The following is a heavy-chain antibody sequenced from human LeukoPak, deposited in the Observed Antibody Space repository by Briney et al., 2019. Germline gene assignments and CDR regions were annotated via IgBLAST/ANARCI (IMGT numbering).Heavy chain of an antibody. D-gene: IGHD3-22*01. Sequence: GGSLRLSCAASGFTFSSYWMHWVRQAPGKGREWVARINSDGTDISYGDSVKGRFTISRDNAKNTLYLQMNSLRVEDTAMYYCARVGYYDSSNYYAYFQHWGQGTLVTVSS. CDR1: GFTFSSYW. CDR2: INSDGTDI. V-gene: IGHV3-74*01. J-gene: IGHJ1*01. CDR3: ARVGYYDSSNYYAYFQH.